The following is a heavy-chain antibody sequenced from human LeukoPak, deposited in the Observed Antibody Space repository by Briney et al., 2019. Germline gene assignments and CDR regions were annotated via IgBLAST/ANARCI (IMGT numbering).Heavy chain of an antibody. CDR1: GFSFSTYS. D-gene: IGHD3-16*02. CDR3: AKSREEDDYVWGSFRPYFDS. V-gene: IGHV3-21*01. Sequence: GESLRLSCEASGFSFSTYSMNWVRQAPGKGLEWISYISSRSSDIYYADSVKGRFTISRDSAKNSLYLQIHSLRAEDTAVYYCAKSREEDDYVWGSFRPYFDSWGQGTLVTVSS. J-gene: IGHJ4*01. CDR2: ISSRSSDI.